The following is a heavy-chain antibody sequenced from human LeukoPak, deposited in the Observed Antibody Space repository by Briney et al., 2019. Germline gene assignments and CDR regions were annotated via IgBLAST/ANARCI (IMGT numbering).Heavy chain of an antibody. CDR3: AKDPSLITIFRVDFDY. Sequence: GGSLRLSCAASGFTFSSYAMSWVRQAPGKGLEWVSAISGSGGSTYYADSVKGRLTISRDNSKNTLYLQMNSLRAEDTAVYYCAKDPSLITIFRVDFDYWGQGTLVTVSS. CDR2: ISGSGGST. D-gene: IGHD3-3*01. V-gene: IGHV3-23*01. J-gene: IGHJ4*02. CDR1: GFTFSSYA.